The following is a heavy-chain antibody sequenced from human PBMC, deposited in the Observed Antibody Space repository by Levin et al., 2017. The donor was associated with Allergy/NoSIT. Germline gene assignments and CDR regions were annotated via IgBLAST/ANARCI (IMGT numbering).Heavy chain of an antibody. V-gene: IGHV3-23*01. CDR2: ISGSGGST. CDR3: AKLPQSYYDILTGYRPFDAFDI. J-gene: IGHJ3*02. Sequence: LSLTCAASGFTFSSYAMSWVRQAPGKGLEWVSAISGSGGSTYYADSVKGRFTISRDNSKNTLYLQMNSLRAEDTAVYYCAKLPQSYYDILTGYRPFDAFDIWGQGTMVTVSS. CDR1: GFTFSSYA. D-gene: IGHD3-9*01.